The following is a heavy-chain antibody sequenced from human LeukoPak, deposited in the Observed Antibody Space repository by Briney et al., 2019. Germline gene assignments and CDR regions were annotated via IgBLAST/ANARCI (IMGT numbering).Heavy chain of an antibody. J-gene: IGHJ4*02. D-gene: IGHD6-13*01. CDR1: GFTFSSFW. CDR3: VRDRRSSSWYRYYFDY. V-gene: IGHV3-7*01. Sequence: GGSLRLSCAASGFTFSSFWMSWVRQAPGKGPEWVANIKQDGNEKYYVDSVKGRFTISRDNTKNSLYLQMNSLRAEDTAVYYCVRDRRSSSWYRYYFDYWGQGTLVTVSS. CDR2: IKQDGNEK.